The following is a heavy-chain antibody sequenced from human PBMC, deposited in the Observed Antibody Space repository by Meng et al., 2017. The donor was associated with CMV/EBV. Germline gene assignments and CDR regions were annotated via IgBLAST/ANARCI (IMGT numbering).Heavy chain of an antibody. CDR3: ARPIAAAGNDYYGMDV. CDR2: IYPGDSDT. J-gene: IGHJ6*02. CDR1: GYSFTSYW. V-gene: IGHV5-51*01. D-gene: IGHD6-13*01. Sequence: GGSLRLSCKGSGYSFTSYWIGWVRQMPGKGLEWMGIIYPGDSDTRYSPSFQGQVTISADKSISTAYLQWSSLKASDTAMYYCARPIAAAGNDYYGMDVWGQGTTVTVS.